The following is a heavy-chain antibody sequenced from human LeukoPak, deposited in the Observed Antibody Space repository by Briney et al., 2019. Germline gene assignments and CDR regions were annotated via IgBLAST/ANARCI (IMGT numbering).Heavy chain of an antibody. CDR1: GFTFSSYS. CDR2: ISSSSSTI. CDR3: ARDRSGIAVAGTRFDY. V-gene: IGHV3-48*02. D-gene: IGHD6-19*01. J-gene: IGHJ4*02. Sequence: PGGSLRLSCAASGFTFSSYSMNWVRQAPGKGLEWVSYISSSSSTIYYADSVKGRFTISRDNAKNSLYPQMNSLRDEDTAVYYCARDRSGIAVAGTRFDYWGQGTLVTVSS.